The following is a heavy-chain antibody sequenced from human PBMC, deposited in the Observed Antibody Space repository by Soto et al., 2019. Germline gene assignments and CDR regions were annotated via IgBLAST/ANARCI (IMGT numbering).Heavy chain of an antibody. CDR3: ARDHXALHYSSSYYYYYGMDV. V-gene: IGHV3-7*03. Sequence: GGSLRLSCAASGFTFSSYWMSWVRQAPGKGLEWVANIKQDGSEKYYVDSVKGRFTISRDNAKNSLYLQMNSLRAEDTAVYYCARDHXALHYSSSYYYYYGMDVWGQGTTVTVSS. J-gene: IGHJ6*02. CDR2: IKQDGSEK. CDR1: GFTFSSYW. D-gene: IGHD6-6*01.